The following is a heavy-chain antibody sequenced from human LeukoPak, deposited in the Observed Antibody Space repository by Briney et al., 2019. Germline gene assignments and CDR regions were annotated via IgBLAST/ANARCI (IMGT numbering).Heavy chain of an antibody. J-gene: IGHJ4*02. D-gene: IGHD5-12*01. V-gene: IGHV3-43*02. CDR2: ISGDGGTT. Sequence: PGGSLRLSCAASGFTFDDYAMHWVRQAPGKGLEWVSLISGDGGTTYYADSVKGRFTISRDNSKKSLYLQMNSLRTEDAALYYCAKDIGGYMSSRDSTYWGQGTLVTVSS. CDR1: GFTFDDYA. CDR3: AKDIGGYMSSRDSTY.